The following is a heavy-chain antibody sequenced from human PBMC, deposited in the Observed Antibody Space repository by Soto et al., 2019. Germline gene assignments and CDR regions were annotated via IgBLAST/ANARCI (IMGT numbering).Heavy chain of an antibody. D-gene: IGHD2-21*02. V-gene: IGHV1-46*02. CDR3: ARGGHIAVVTASFDY. J-gene: IGHJ4*02. CDR2: IHPSGGGS. CDR1: GYTLNAYY. Sequence: ASVKVSCKPSGYTLNAYYLHWVRQAPGQGLEWMGIIHPSGGGSTYAQKFLGRVTMTRDTSTSTVFMELSSLRSADTAVYYRARGGHIAVVTASFDYWGQGTPVTVSS.